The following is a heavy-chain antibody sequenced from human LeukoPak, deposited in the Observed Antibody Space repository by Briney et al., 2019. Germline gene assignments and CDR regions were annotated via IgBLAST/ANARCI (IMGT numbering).Heavy chain of an antibody. Sequence: ASVKVSCKASGYTFTSYYMHWVRQAPGQGLEWMGIINPSGGSTSYAQKFQGRVTMTRDTSTSTVYMELSSLRSDDTAVYYCASDLAAVLYVFGMDVWGQGTTVTVSS. D-gene: IGHD6-13*01. CDR1: GYTFTSYY. CDR3: ASDLAAVLYVFGMDV. V-gene: IGHV1-46*01. CDR2: INPSGGST. J-gene: IGHJ6*02.